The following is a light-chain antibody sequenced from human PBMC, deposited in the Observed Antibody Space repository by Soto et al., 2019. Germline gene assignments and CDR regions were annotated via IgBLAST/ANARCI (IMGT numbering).Light chain of an antibody. V-gene: IGKV3-20*01. CDR1: QNLSSGY. J-gene: IGKJ1*01. Sequence: VLTQSPGTLSLSPGERATLSCRASQNLSSGYLAWYQQKPGQAPRILIYAASSRATGIPDRFSGSGSGTDFSLTISRLEPEDFAVYYCQQYDTSPRTFGQGTKVE. CDR3: QQYDTSPRT. CDR2: AAS.